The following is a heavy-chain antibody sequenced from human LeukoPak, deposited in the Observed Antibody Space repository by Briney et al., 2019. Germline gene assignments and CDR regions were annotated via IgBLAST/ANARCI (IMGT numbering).Heavy chain of an antibody. D-gene: IGHD5-18*01. CDR1: GFTFSSYA. CDR2: IYSGGNT. J-gene: IGHJ6*02. Sequence: PGGSLRLSCAASGFTFSSYAMSWVRQAPGKGLEWVSVIYSGGNTYYADSVKGRFTISRDNSKNTLHLQMNSLRVEDTAAYYCARAPRGTTAMVLDVWGQGTTVTVSS. CDR3: ARAPRGTTAMVLDV. V-gene: IGHV3-23*03.